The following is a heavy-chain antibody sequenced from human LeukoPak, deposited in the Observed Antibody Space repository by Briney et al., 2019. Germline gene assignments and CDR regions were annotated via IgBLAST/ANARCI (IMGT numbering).Heavy chain of an antibody. V-gene: IGHV3-23*01. D-gene: IGHD3-3*01. CDR2: ISGSGGST. CDR3: AKDPFTIFGVVTPKAADY. Sequence: AGGSLRLSCAASGFTFSTYWMHWVRQAPGKGLEWVSAISGSGGSTYYADSVKGRFTISRDNSKNTLYLQMNSLRAEDTAVYYCAKDPFTIFGVVTPKAADYWGQGTLVTVSS. J-gene: IGHJ4*02. CDR1: GFTFSTYW.